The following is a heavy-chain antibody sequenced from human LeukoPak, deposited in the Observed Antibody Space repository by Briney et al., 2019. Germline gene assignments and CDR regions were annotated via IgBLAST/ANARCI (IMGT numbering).Heavy chain of an antibody. CDR2: ISYDGRHT. Sequence: PGGSLRLSCVASGFPFNSYGIHWVRQAPGKGLEWVAVISYDGRHTYFSDSVKGRFTISRDDSKNTVYLQMNSLRPEDTAVYSCAKDWRYCSSTRCAPSPAAFDVWGPGTMVTVSS. D-gene: IGHD2-2*01. J-gene: IGHJ3*01. V-gene: IGHV3-30*18. CDR3: AKDWRYCSSTRCAPSPAAFDV. CDR1: GFPFNSYG.